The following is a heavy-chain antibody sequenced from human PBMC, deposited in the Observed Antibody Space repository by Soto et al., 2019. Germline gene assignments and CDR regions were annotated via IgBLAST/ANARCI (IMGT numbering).Heavy chain of an antibody. D-gene: IGHD6-6*01. V-gene: IGHV4-34*01. CDR3: ARHIAARPKKNDAFDI. Sequence: QVQLQQWGAGLLKPSETLSLTCAVYGGSFSGYYWSWIRQPPGKGLEWIGEINHSGSTNYNPSLKSRVTISVDTAKNQFSLKLSSVTAADTAVYYCARHIAARPKKNDAFDIWGQGTMVAVSS. CDR2: INHSGST. CDR1: GGSFSGYY. J-gene: IGHJ3*02.